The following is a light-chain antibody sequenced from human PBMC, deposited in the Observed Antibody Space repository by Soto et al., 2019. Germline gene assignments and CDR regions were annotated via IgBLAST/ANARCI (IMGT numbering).Light chain of an antibody. CDR2: GAS. CDR1: QCINNK. V-gene: IGKV3-15*01. CDR3: HHYNNGSPLT. J-gene: IGKJ5*01. Sequence: EIVMPQARASLCVSPGERITLSGGASQCINNKVAWSQQKPGQAPRLLIYGASTRGTGISARFSGSGSGTEFNLTISSRQHEDDAVYEYHHYNNGSPLTFGQGTRLENK.